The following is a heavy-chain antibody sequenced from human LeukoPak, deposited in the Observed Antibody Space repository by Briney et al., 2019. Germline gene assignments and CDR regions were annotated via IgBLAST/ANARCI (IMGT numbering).Heavy chain of an antibody. J-gene: IGHJ3*02. CDR3: SVVVVVPAAIWDDAFDI. V-gene: IGHV4-59*01. D-gene: IGHD2-2*02. CDR1: GGSISSYY. Sequence: SEALSLTCTVSGGSISSYYWSWIRQPPGKGLEWIGYIYYSGSTNYNPSLKSRVTISVDTSKNQFSLKLSSVTAADTAVYYCSVVVVVPAAIWDDAFDIWGQGTMVTVSS. CDR2: IYYSGST.